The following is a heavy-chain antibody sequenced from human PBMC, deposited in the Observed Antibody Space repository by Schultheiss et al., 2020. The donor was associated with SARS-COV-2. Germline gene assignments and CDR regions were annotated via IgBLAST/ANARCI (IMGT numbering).Heavy chain of an antibody. J-gene: IGHJ6*02. CDR1: GGTFSSYA. D-gene: IGHD4-17*01. CDR2: IIPIFGTA. CDR3: AREGEAGHAVTRYYYGMDV. Sequence: SVKVSCKASGGTFSSYAISWVRQAPGQGLEWMGGIIPIFGTANYAQKFQGRVTITADESTSTAYMELSSLRSEDTAVYYCAREGEAGHAVTRYYYGMDVWGQGTTVTVSS. V-gene: IGHV1-69*13.